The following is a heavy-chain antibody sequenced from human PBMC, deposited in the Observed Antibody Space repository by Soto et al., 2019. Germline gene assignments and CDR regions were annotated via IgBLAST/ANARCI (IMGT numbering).Heavy chain of an antibody. Sequence: GSLRLSCAASGFTFSSHWMHWIRQAPGKGLVWVSHIGPSGSGTRDADSVQGRFTISRDNARNTLYLQMNTLRDEDTAVYYCTRDNNWSYDYWGQGILVTVS. V-gene: IGHV3-74*01. CDR2: IGPSGSGT. CDR1: GFTFSSHW. D-gene: IGHD1-1*01. CDR3: TRDNNWSYDY. J-gene: IGHJ4*02.